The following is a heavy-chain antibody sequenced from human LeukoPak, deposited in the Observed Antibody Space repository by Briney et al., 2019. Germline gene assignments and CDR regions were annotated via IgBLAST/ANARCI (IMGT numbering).Heavy chain of an antibody. CDR3: ARGMYYFGSGGFDY. V-gene: IGHV3-21*01. CDR1: GFTFSDYD. D-gene: IGHD3-10*01. J-gene: IGHJ4*02. Sequence: GGSLRLSCAASGFTFSDYDMNWVRQAPGKGLEWVSSISSSSIYVSYADSVKGRFTISRDNAKNSLYLQMNSLRDEETAVYYCARGMYYFGSGGFDYWGQGTLVTVSS. CDR2: ISSSSIYV.